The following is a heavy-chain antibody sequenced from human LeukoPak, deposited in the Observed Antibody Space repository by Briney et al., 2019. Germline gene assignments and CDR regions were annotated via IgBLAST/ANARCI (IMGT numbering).Heavy chain of an antibody. D-gene: IGHD1-1*01. J-gene: IGHJ4*01. CDR2: MNSAGTTI. CDR3: IREVQVRASASLGL. V-gene: IGHV3-74*01. Sequence: PGGSLRLPCAASGFTISGFWMHWVRQVPGEGLVWVARMNSAGTTINYADSVKGRFTISRDNVRNTLHLQMNNLSLEDTAVYFCIREVQVRASASLGLWGQGTLVTVS. CDR1: GFTISGFW.